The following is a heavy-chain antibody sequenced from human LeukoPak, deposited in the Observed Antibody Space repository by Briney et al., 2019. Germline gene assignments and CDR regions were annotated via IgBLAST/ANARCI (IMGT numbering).Heavy chain of an antibody. J-gene: IGHJ4*02. V-gene: IGHV4-34*01. D-gene: IGHD6-13*01. CDR3: ARDPSDSSSWYDY. CDR1: GGSFSGYY. CDR2: INHSGST. Sequence: SETLSLTCAVYGGSFSGYYWSWIRQPPGKGLEWIGEINHSGSTNYNPSLKSRVTISVDTSKNQFSLKLSSVTAADTAVYYCARDPSDSSSWYDYWGQGTLVTVSS.